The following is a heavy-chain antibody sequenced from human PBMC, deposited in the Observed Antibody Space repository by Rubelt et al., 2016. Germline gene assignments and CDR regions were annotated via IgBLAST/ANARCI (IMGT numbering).Heavy chain of an antibody. Sequence: QLQLQESGPGLVKPSQTLSLTCTVSGGSINRGGYYWTWIRQPPEKRLEWIGHIYSTAVTSYNPSLQSRVSISIATSDNQFSLGVTSVTAAETAVYFCARGRPGRFIGDFDSWGPGTLVTVSS. CDR3: ARGRPGRFIGDFDS. CDR2: IYSTAVT. V-gene: IGHV4-31*03. CDR1: GGSINRGGYY. J-gene: IGHJ4*02. D-gene: IGHD3-16*01.